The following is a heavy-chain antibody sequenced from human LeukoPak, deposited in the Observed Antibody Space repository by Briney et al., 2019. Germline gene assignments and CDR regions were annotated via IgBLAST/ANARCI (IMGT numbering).Heavy chain of an antibody. J-gene: IGHJ4*02. CDR2: INHSGST. CDR1: GGSFSGYY. CDR3: ARVRSRLAAAGPRDY. V-gene: IGHV4-34*01. D-gene: IGHD6-13*01. Sequence: PSETLSLTCAVYGGSFSGYYWSWIRQPPGKGREWIGEINHSGSTNYNPSLKSRVTISVDTSKNQFSLKLSSVTVADTAVYYCARVRSRLAAAGPRDYWGQGTLVTVSS.